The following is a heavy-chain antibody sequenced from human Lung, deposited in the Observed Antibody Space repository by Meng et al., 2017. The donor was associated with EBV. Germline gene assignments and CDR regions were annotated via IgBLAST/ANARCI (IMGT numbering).Heavy chain of an antibody. CDR1: GYTFTGYY. V-gene: IGHV1-2*06. CDR3: ARGDGGNGSDY. CDR2: INPNSGGT. D-gene: IGHD4-23*01. J-gene: IGHJ4*02. Sequence: QVQLGQSGAETKKPXASVQVSCKASGYTFTGYYMHWVRQAPGQGLEWMGRINPNSGGTNYAQKFQGRLTMTRDTSTSTVYMELSSLRSEDTAVYYCARGDGGNGSDYWGQGTLVNVSS.